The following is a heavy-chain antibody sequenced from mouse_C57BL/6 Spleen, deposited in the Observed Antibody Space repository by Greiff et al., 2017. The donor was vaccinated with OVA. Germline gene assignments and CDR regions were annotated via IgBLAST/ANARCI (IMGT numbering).Heavy chain of an antibody. J-gene: IGHJ1*03. CDR2: IYIGNGYT. Sequence: EVQLQESGAELVRPGSSVKMSCKTSGYTFTSYGINWVKQRPGQGLEWIGYIYIGNGYTEYNEKFKGKATLTSDTSSSTAYMQLSSLTSEDSAIYFGASYYGSSYEGYLDVWGTGTTVTVSS. CDR1: GYTFTSYG. V-gene: IGHV1-58*01. D-gene: IGHD1-1*01. CDR3: ASYYGSSYEGYLDV.